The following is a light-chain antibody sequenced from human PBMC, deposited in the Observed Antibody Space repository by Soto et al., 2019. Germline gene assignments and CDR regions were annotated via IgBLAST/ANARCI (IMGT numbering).Light chain of an antibody. J-gene: IGLJ2*01. Sequence: QSVLTQPPSASASPGQRVKISCSGSSSNIGSTYVYCYQQLPGTAPKLLIYRNNQRHSGVADRFSGSTAGTSAALAISGLRSEDEADDYGAAWDDSLSGIVVFGGGTKLTVL. CDR2: RNN. V-gene: IGLV1-47*01. CDR3: AAWDDSLSGIVV. CDR1: SSNIGSTY.